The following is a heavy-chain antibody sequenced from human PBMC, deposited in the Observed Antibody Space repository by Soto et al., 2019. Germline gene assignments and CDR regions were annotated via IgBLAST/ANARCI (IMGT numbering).Heavy chain of an antibody. V-gene: IGHV4-4*07. D-gene: IGHD3-10*01. J-gene: IGHJ3*02. CDR3: ARDRITLANDAFDI. CDR2: IYTSGST. CDR1: GGSISSYY. Sequence: SETLSLTCTVSGGSISSYYWSWSRQPAGKGLEWIGRIYTSGSTNYNPSLKSRVTMSVDTSKNQFSLNLSSVTAAADTAVYYCARDRITLANDAFDIWGQGTRVTVS.